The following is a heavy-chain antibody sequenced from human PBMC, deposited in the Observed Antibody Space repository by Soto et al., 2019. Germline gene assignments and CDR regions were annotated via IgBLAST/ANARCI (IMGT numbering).Heavy chain of an antibody. J-gene: IGHJ2*01. Sequence: KPSETLSLTCTVSGASISSYYWSWIRQPPGKGLEWIGYIYYSGSTKYNPSLKSRVTISIDTSKSQFSLKLSSVTAADTAVYYCARAEFYYDSTSGRYFDLWGRGALVTVSS. D-gene: IGHD3-22*01. CDR2: IYYSGST. CDR3: ARAEFYYDSTSGRYFDL. V-gene: IGHV4-59*01. CDR1: GASISSYY.